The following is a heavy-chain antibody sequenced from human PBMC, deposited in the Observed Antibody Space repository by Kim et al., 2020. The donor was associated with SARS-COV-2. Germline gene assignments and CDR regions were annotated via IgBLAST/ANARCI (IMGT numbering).Heavy chain of an antibody. D-gene: IGHD5-18*01. CDR3: ATQGPRGAMVIFDY. V-gene: IGHV1-24*01. CDR2: FDPEDGET. CDR1: GYTLTELS. Sequence: ASVKVSCKVSGYTLTELSMHWVRQAPGKGLEWMGGFDPEDGETIYAQKFQGRVTMTEDTSTDTAYMELSSLRSEDTAVYYCATQGPRGAMVIFDYWGQGTLVTVSS. J-gene: IGHJ4*02.